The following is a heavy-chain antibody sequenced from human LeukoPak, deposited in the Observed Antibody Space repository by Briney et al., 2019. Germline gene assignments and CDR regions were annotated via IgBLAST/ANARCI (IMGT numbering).Heavy chain of an antibody. CDR3: ARYSSSQGWFDP. D-gene: IGHD2-2*01. CDR1: GGSISSSGYY. Sequence: PSETLSLTCTVSGGSISSSGYYWGWLRQPPGKGLEWIGIMYYSGSSSYNPSLKSRVTISVDTSKNQFSLRLTSVTAADTAVYYCARYSSSQGWFDPWGQGTLVTVSS. J-gene: IGHJ5*02. V-gene: IGHV4-39*01. CDR2: MYYSGSS.